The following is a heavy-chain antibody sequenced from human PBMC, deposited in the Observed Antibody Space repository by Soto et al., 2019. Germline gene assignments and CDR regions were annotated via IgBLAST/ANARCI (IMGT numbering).Heavy chain of an antibody. D-gene: IGHD1-26*01. Sequence: EVQLLEFGGGLVQPGGSLRLSCAASGFTFSSYAMSWVHQAAGKGLEWVSAISSSGGSTFYADSVKGRFTTSRDNSKNTPYLQMNSLRAEDTAVYYCARREAASSGGYYEGDYWGQGTLVTVSS. V-gene: IGHV3-23*01. CDR3: ARREAASSGGYYEGDY. CDR1: GFTFSSYA. CDR2: ISSSGGST. J-gene: IGHJ4*02.